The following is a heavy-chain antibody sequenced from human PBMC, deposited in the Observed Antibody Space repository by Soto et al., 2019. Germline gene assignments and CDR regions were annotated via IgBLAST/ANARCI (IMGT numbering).Heavy chain of an antibody. CDR1: GFAVSSKY. V-gene: IGHV3-53*01. Sequence: PGGSLRLSCAASGFAVSSKYMTWVRQAPGKGLEWVSVIYGGGTTYYADSVKGRFTISRDTSKNTLYLQMNSLRAEDTAVYYCVQTTGWPGFDFWGRGTLVTVSS. CDR3: VQTTGWPGFDF. CDR2: IYGGGTT. J-gene: IGHJ4*02. D-gene: IGHD6-19*01.